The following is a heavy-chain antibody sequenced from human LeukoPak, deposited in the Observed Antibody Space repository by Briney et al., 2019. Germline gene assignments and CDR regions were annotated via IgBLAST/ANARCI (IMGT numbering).Heavy chain of an antibody. V-gene: IGHV1-2*06. D-gene: IGHD3-10*01. J-gene: IGHJ4*02. Sequence: SCAASGFTFSSYGMHWVRPAPGQGLEWMGRINPNSGGTNYAQKFQGRVTMTRDTSISTAYMELSRLRSDDTAVYYCAGVLGDGDYWGQGTLVTVSS. CDR1: GFTFSSYG. CDR2: INPNSGGT. CDR3: AGVLGDGDY.